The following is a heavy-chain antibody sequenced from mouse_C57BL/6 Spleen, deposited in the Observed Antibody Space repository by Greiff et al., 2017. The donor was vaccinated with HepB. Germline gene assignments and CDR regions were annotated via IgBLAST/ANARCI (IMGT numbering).Heavy chain of an antibody. J-gene: IGHJ3*01. CDR3: ARDYGNPCAY. Sequence: QVQLQQPGAELVKPGASVKLSCKASGYTFTSYWMQWVKQRPGQGLEWIGEIDPSDSYTNYNQKFKGKATLTVDTSSSTAYMQLSSLTSEDSAVYYCARDYGNPCAYWGQGTLVTVSA. V-gene: IGHV1-50*01. CDR2: IDPSDSYT. CDR1: GYTFTSYW. D-gene: IGHD2-1*01.